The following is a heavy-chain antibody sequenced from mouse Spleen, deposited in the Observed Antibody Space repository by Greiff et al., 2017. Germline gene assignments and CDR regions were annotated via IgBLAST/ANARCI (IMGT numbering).Heavy chain of an antibody. J-gene: IGHJ2*01. CDR1: GYAFSSSW. CDR2: IYPGDGDT. Sequence: VKLMESGPELVKPGASVKISCKASGYAFSSSWMNWVKQRPGKGLEWIGRIYPGDGDTNYNGKFKGKATLTADKSSSTAYMQLSSLTSEDSAVYFCARPYYYGSSPFDYWGQGTTLTVSS. D-gene: IGHD1-1*01. V-gene: IGHV1-82*01. CDR3: ARPYYYGSSPFDY.